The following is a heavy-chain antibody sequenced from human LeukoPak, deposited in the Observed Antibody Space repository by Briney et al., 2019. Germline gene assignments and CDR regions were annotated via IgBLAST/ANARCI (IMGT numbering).Heavy chain of an antibody. J-gene: IGHJ3*02. CDR1: PDSIITSYY. CDR2: AYHSGST. V-gene: IGHV4-38-2*02. Sequence: PSETLSLTCTVSPDSIITSYYWGWIRQPPGKGLEWIGSAYHSGSTYYSPSLKSRVTMSVDTSRNQFSLSLSSVTAADTAVYFCVRINTDAFDIWGQGAMVAVSS. CDR3: VRINTDAFDI.